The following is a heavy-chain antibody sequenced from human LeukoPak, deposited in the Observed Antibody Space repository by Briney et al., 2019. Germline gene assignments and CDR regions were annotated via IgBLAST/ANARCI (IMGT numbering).Heavy chain of an antibody. Sequence: GGSLRLSCAASGFTFSNYAMNWVRQAPGRGLEWVSSISGSSTDIYYADSVKGRFTISRDNAKNSLYLQINSLRAEDTGIYYCARRGYYDSSGYDYWGQGTLVTVSS. CDR2: ISGSSTDI. V-gene: IGHV3-21*01. J-gene: IGHJ4*02. D-gene: IGHD3-22*01. CDR1: GFTFSNYA. CDR3: ARRGYYDSSGYDY.